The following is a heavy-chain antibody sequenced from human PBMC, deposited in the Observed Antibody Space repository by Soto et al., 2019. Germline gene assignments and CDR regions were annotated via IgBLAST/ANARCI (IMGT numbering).Heavy chain of an antibody. CDR1: GFTFSNAW. CDR3: TTDPSHGCSGGSCSSDY. V-gene: IGHV3-15*01. CDR2: IKSKTDGGTT. Sequence: GGSLRLSCAASGFTFSNAWMSWVRQAPGKGLEWVGRIKSKTDGGTTDYAAPVKGRFTISRDDSKNTLYLQMNSLKTEDTAVYYCTTDPSHGCSGGSCSSDYWGQGTLVTVSS. D-gene: IGHD2-15*01. J-gene: IGHJ4*02.